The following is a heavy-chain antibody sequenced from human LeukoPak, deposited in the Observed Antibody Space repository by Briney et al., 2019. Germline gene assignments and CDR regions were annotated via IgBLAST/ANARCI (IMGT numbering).Heavy chain of an antibody. J-gene: IGHJ6*02. CDR1: GFTFSNYG. D-gene: IGHD6-13*01. V-gene: IGHV3-66*01. CDR3: AGYSSSWYYVYYYGMDV. CDR2: IYSGGST. Sequence: GGSLRLSCAASGFTFSNYGMHWVRQAPGKGLEWVSVIYSGGSTYYADSVKGRFTISRDNSKNTLYLQMNSLRAEDTAVYYCAGYSSSWYYVYYYGMDVWGQGTTVTVSS.